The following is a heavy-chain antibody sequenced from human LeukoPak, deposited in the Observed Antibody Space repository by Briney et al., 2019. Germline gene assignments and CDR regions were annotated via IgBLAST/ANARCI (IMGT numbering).Heavy chain of an antibody. Sequence: PGGSLRLSCAASGFTFSSYEMNWVRQAPGKGLEWVSYISSSCSTIYYADSVKGRFTISRDNAKNSLYLQMNSLRAEDTAVYYCARGARDTMVRGVIIEGIGDYWGQGTLVTVSS. CDR3: ARGARDTMVRGVIIEGIGDY. CDR2: ISSSCSTI. D-gene: IGHD3-10*01. V-gene: IGHV3-48*03. J-gene: IGHJ4*02. CDR1: GFTFSSYE.